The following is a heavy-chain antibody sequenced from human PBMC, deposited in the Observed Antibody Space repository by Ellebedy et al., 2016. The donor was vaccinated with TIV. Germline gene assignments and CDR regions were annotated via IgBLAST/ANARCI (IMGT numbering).Heavy chain of an antibody. CDR3: ARDQYYYDTSGYFLLDS. CDR1: GDSINRYY. V-gene: IGHV4-4*07. CDR2: IYSAGDT. D-gene: IGHD3-22*01. J-gene: IGHJ4*02. Sequence: SETLSLXCTVSGDSINRYYWSWVRQPADEGLEWIGRIYSAGDTYYNPSLKSRVTMSVDTSKNQFSLKLTSVTAADTAVYYCARDQYYYDTSGYFLLDSWGPGTLVTVSS.